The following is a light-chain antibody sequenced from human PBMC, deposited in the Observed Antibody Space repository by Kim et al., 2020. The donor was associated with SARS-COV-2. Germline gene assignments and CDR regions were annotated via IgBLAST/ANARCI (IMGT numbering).Light chain of an antibody. Sequence: VSPGQTASITCSGDKLGDKYACWYQHKPGQSPVLVIYQDSKRPSGIPERFSGSNSENTATLTISGTQAMDEADYYCQAWDSSTVVFGGGTKLTVL. V-gene: IGLV3-1*01. CDR3: QAWDSSTVV. CDR2: QDS. CDR1: KLGDKY. J-gene: IGLJ2*01.